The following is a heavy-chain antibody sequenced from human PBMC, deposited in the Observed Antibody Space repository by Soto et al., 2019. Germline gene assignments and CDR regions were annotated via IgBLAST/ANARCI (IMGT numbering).Heavy chain of an antibody. Sequence: QVQLQESGPGLVKPSETLSLTCSVSGGSGGYFWTWIRQYPGKGLEWIGYIDYSGYAYYNPSLKSRLTISGDTSKHQYSLNLTSVTAADTAVYFCARGSRLGGLDYWGQGTLVTVAS. CDR2: IDYSGYA. V-gene: IGHV4-31*03. D-gene: IGHD3-10*01. CDR1: GGSGGYF. J-gene: IGHJ4*02. CDR3: ARGSRLGGLDY.